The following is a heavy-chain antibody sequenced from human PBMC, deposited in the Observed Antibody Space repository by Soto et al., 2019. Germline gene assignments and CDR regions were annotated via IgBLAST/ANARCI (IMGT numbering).Heavy chain of an antibody. Sequence: PGGSLRLSCAASGFTFSSYGMHWVRQAPGKALEWVAVISYDGSNKYYADSVKGRFTISRDNSKNTLYLQMNSLRAEDTAVYYCAKSNQQYSSSWYPMVYYYYYGMDVWGQGTTVTVSS. CDR2: ISYDGSNK. CDR3: AKSNQQYSSSWYPMVYYYYYGMDV. J-gene: IGHJ6*02. V-gene: IGHV3-30*18. D-gene: IGHD6-13*01. CDR1: GFTFSSYG.